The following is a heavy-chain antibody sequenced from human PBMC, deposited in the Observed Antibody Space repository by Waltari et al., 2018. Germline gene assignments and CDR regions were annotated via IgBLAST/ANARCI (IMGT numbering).Heavy chain of an antibody. J-gene: IGHJ3*01. Sequence: EVQLVESGGGLVKPEGSLRLSCPASGFPFSDYNMNWIRQDPGKGLEWVSSINSRITSIYYADSVKGRFTISRDNAKNSLYLQMNSLSVEDTALYYCARLDGDYAFDLWGQGTMVTVSS. CDR2: INSRITSI. V-gene: IGHV3-21*01. CDR3: ARLDGDYAFDL. CDR1: GFPFSDYN. D-gene: IGHD4-17*01.